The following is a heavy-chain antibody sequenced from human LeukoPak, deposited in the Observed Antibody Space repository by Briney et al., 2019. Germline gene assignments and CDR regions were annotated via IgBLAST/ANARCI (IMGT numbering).Heavy chain of an antibody. V-gene: IGHV3-23*01. CDR3: AKLLSGWYRFPYFDY. CDR2: ISGSGGST. Sequence: GGSLRLSCAASGFTFSSYAMSWVRQAPGKGLEWVSAISGSGGSTYYADSVKGRFTISRDNSKNTLYLQMNSLRAEDTAVYYCAKLLSGWYRFPYFDYWGQGTLVTVSS. D-gene: IGHD6-19*01. J-gene: IGHJ4*02. CDR1: GFTFSSYA.